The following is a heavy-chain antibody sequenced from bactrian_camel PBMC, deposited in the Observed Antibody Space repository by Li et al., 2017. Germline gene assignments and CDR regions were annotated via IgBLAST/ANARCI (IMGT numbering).Heavy chain of an antibody. CDR1: GWTYISHI. Sequence: VQLVESGGGSVQSGGSLTLSCVASGWTYISHITGWFRQVPGKEREGVAAIDINDGTPFYVSDVKGRFTISKNSAKNTVFLQMNSLKPEDTAVYYCVRDGPISSLGDYSLAYWGQGTQVTVS. CDR2: IDINDGTP. J-gene: IGHJ4*01. D-gene: IGHD4*01. V-gene: IGHV3S31*01. CDR3: VRDGPISSLGDYSLAY.